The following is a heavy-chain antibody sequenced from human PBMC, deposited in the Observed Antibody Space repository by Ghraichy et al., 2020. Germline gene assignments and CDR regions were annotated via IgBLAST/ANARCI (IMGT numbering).Heavy chain of an antibody. V-gene: IGHV3-53*04. D-gene: IGHD3-16*01. Sequence: LSLTCAASGFTVSGNSMSWVRQAPGKGLEWVSIISSGGDTSYADSVKGRFTVSRHNSKNTLYLEMNSLRPEDTALYYCARGGALDVWGQGTTVTVSS. CDR1: GFTVSGNS. J-gene: IGHJ3*01. CDR3: ARGGALDV. CDR2: ISSGGDT.